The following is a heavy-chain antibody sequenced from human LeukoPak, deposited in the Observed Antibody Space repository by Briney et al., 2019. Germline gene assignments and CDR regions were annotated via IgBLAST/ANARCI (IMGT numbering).Heavy chain of an antibody. J-gene: IGHJ4*02. D-gene: IGHD6-19*01. Sequence: GGSLRLSCAASGFTFSSYAMHWVRQAPGKGLEWVAVISYDGSNKYYVDSVKGRFTISRDNSKNTLYLQMNSLRPEDTAVYYCARDAGYSSGWFDYWGQGTLVTVSS. CDR1: GFTFSSYA. CDR2: ISYDGSNK. V-gene: IGHV3-30-3*01. CDR3: ARDAGYSSGWFDY.